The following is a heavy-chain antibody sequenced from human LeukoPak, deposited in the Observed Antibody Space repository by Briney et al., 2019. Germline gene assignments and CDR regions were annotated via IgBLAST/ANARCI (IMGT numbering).Heavy chain of an antibody. J-gene: IGHJ4*02. V-gene: IGHV3-23*01. D-gene: IGHD3-10*01. CDR1: GFTFSNYA. CDR3: AKDRWVSGSDNYYTLFDY. CDR2: ITGSGGGT. Sequence: GGSLRLSCAAFGFTFSNYAITWVRQAPGKGLEWVSSITGSGGGTYYADSVKGRFNISRDNSKNTLYLQMNSLRAEDTAVYYCAKDRWVSGSDNYYTLFDYWGQGTLVTVSS.